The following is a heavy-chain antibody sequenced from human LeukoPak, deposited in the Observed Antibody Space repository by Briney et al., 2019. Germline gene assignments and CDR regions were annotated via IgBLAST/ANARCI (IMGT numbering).Heavy chain of an antibody. D-gene: IGHD3-10*01. Sequence: GGSLRLSCAASGFTFSSYWMSWVRQAPGKGLEWVANIKQDGSEKYYVDSVKGRFTISRDNAKNSLYLQMNSLRAEGTAVYYCARSPYYGSGSYHYYYYYMDVWGKGTTVTVSS. CDR3: ARSPYYGSGSYHYYYYYMDV. J-gene: IGHJ6*03. CDR1: GFTFSSYW. CDR2: IKQDGSEK. V-gene: IGHV3-7*01.